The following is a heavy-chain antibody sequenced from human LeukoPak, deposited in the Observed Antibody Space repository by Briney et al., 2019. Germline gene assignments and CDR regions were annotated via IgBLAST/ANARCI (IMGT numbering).Heavy chain of an antibody. V-gene: IGHV3-7*01. CDR2: INQDGSAK. CDR1: GFSSSSYW. Sequence: GGSLRLSCVASGFSSSSYWMNWVRQAPGKGLEWVANINQDGSAKYYVDSVKGRFTFSRDNAMNSLFLQMNSLRAEDTAVYYCARDVHGGAFDYWGQGTLVTVSS. J-gene: IGHJ4*02. D-gene: IGHD4-23*01. CDR3: ARDVHGGAFDY.